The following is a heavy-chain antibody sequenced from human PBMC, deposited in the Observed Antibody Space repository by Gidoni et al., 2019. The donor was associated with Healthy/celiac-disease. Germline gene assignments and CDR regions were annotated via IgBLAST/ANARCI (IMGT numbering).Heavy chain of an antibody. D-gene: IGHD6-19*01. J-gene: IGHJ4*02. V-gene: IGHV4-34*01. Sequence: QVQLQQWGAGLLKPSETLSLTCAVYGGSFSGYYWSWIRQPPGKGLEWIGEINHSGSTNYNPSLKSRVTISVDTSKNQFSLKLSYVTAADTAVYYCARGKDGYSSGWYDCFDYWGQGTLVTVSS. CDR3: ARGKDGYSSGWYDCFDY. CDR2: INHSGST. CDR1: GGSFSGYY.